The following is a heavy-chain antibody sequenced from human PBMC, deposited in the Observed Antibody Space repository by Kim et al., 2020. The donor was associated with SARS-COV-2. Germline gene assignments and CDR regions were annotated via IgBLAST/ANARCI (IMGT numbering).Heavy chain of an antibody. CDR3: ARGKGYSSTPHYYYYGMDV. J-gene: IGHJ6*02. CDR2: IYYSGST. CDR1: SASISSGDCY. Sequence: SETLSLTCTVSSASISSGDCYWSWIRQYPGKGLEWIGYIYYSGSTYYSPSLKSRVTISVDRSQNQFSLRLHSVTAADTAVYYCARGKGYSSTPHYYYYGMDVWGQGTTVTVSS. V-gene: IGHV4-31*03. D-gene: IGHD6-13*01.